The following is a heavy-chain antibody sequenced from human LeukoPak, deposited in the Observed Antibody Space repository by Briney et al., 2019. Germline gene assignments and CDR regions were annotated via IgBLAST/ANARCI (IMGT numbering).Heavy chain of an antibody. CDR3: ARGGNEDFDY. V-gene: IGHV4-34*01. Sequence: SETLSLTCAVYGGSFSGYYWSWIRQPPGKGLEWIREINHSGSTNYNPSLKSRVTISVDTSKNQFSLKLSSVTAADTAVYYCARGGNEDFDYWGQGTLVTVSS. J-gene: IGHJ4*02. CDR2: INHSGST. CDR1: GGSFSGYY. D-gene: IGHD1-1*01.